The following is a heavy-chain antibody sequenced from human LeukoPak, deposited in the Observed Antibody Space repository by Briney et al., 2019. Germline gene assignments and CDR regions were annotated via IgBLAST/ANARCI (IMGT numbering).Heavy chain of an antibody. CDR2: INHSGST. Sequence: PSETLSLTCAVYGGSFSGYYWSWIRQPPGKGLERIGEINHSGSTNYNPSLKSRVTISVDTSKNQFSLKLSSVTAADTAVYYCAAESRSSWYFYWGQGTLVTVSS. CDR1: GGSFSGYY. CDR3: AAESRSSWYFY. J-gene: IGHJ4*02. V-gene: IGHV4-34*01. D-gene: IGHD6-13*01.